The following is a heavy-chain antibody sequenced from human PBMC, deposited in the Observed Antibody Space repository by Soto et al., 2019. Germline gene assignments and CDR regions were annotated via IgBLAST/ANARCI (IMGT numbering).Heavy chain of an antibody. D-gene: IGHD4-17*01. J-gene: IGHJ6*03. CDR2: IWYDGSNK. Sequence: GGSLRLSCAASGFTFSSYGMHWVRQAPGKGLEWVAVIWYDGSNKYYADSVKGRFTISRDNSKNTLYLQMNSLRAEDTAVYYCARGPDYGDLYYMDVWGKGTTVTVSS. CDR1: GFTFSSYG. CDR3: ARGPDYGDLYYMDV. V-gene: IGHV3-33*01.